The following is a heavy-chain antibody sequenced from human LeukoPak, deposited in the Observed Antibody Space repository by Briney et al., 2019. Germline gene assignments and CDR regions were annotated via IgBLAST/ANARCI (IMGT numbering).Heavy chain of an antibody. J-gene: IGHJ4*02. CDR2: IIPIFGTA. Sequence: SVKVSCKASGYTFTSYGISWVRQAPGQGLEWMGGIIPIFGTANYAQKFQGRVTITADESTSTAYMELSSLRSEDTAVYYCARVERALAVAGYFDYWGQGTLVTVSS. CDR1: GYTFTSYG. CDR3: ARVERALAVAGYFDY. D-gene: IGHD6-19*01. V-gene: IGHV1-69*13.